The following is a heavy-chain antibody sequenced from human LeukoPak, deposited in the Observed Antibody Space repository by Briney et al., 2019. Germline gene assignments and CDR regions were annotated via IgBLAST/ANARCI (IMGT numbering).Heavy chain of an antibody. CDR3: ARGGSTYGAVSVS. V-gene: IGHV3-23*01. D-gene: IGHD5-18*01. CDR1: GFTFSSYT. J-gene: IGHJ5*02. Sequence: GGSLRLSCAASGFTFSSYTMSWVRQAPGKGLEWVSTITTSDGNTYYADSVKGRFTVSRDNSKNTLFLQMNSLRAEDTAVYYCARGGSTYGAVSVSWGQGTPVTVSS. CDR2: ITTSDGNT.